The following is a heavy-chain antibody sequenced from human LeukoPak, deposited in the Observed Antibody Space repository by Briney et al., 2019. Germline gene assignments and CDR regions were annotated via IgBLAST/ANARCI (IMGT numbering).Heavy chain of an antibody. CDR2: ISDSGGST. J-gene: IGHJ6*02. D-gene: IGHD2-15*01. CDR3: VRGYSFGPYGMDV. Sequence: GGSLRLSCSASGFPFSSYAMHWVRQAPGKGLEYVSAISDSGGSTYYADSVKGRFTISRDNSKNTLYLQISSLRAEDAAVYFCVRGYSFGPYGMDVWGQGTTVTVSS. CDR1: GFPFSSYA. V-gene: IGHV3-64D*09.